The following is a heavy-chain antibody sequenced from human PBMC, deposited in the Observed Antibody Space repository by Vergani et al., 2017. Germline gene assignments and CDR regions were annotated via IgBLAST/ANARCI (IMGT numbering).Heavy chain of an antibody. J-gene: IGHJ6*02. D-gene: IGHD3-16*01. V-gene: IGHV4-39*01. CDR1: GGSISSSSHF. CDR3: ARHDSGHYDASYYGFDV. Sequence: QLKLHKSGPGLVKPSETLSLTCTLSGGSISSSSHFWGWLRQTPGKGLEWIGSIYYTGSAYYNPSLKSRVSISVDASKNQFSLKLSSVTAADSAVYYCARHDSGHYDASYYGFDVWGQGTTVTVSS. CDR2: IYYTGSA.